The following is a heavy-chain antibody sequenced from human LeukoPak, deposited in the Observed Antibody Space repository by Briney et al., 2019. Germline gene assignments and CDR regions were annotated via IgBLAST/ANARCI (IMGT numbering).Heavy chain of an antibody. CDR2: ISGSGGST. Sequence: GGSLRLSCAASGFTLSSYAMSWVRQAPGKGLEWVSAISGSGGSTYYADSVKGRFTISRDNSKNTLYLQMNSLRAEDTAVYYCAKGSPRYYYGSGSSYFQHWGQGTLVTVSS. V-gene: IGHV3-23*01. J-gene: IGHJ1*01. CDR1: GFTLSSYA. CDR3: AKGSPRYYYGSGSSYFQH. D-gene: IGHD3-10*01.